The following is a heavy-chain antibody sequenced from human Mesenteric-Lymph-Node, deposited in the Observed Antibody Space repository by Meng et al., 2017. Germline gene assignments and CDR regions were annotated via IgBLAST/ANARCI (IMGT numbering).Heavy chain of an antibody. J-gene: IGHJ5*02. CDR2: IGHSGFT. D-gene: IGHD6-19*01. V-gene: IGHV4-39*01. Sequence: QPQRQGSGPGLVKPSEALSLTCSVSGGSISTSGYYWGWIRQPPGKGLEWIGSIGHSGFTYYTPSLKNRVTVSIDTSRNQFSLWLTSVTAADTAVYYCVRSSGWVKTGFDPWGQGTLVTVSS. CDR1: GGSISTSGYY. CDR3: VRSSGWVKTGFDP.